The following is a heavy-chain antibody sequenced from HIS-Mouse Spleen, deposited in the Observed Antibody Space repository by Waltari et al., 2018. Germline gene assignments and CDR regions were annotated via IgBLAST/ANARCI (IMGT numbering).Heavy chain of an antibody. V-gene: IGHV3-53*01. J-gene: IGHJ2*01. D-gene: IGHD6-13*01. Sequence: EVQLVESGGGLIQPGGSLRLSCAASGFTVSSNYMSWVRQAPGKGLGCGSVIYSGVSTYYADSVKGRFTISRDNSKNTLYLQMNSLRAEDTAVYYCARGGLAAAGWYFDLWGRGTLVTVSS. CDR3: ARGGLAAAGWYFDL. CDR2: IYSGVST. CDR1: GFTVSSNY.